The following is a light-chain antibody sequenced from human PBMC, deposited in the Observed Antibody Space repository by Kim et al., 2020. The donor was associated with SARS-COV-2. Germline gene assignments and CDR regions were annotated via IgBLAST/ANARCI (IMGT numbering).Light chain of an antibody. V-gene: IGKV3-20*01. CDR1: QRVSSSY. CDR2: GAS. J-gene: IGKJ1*01. CDR3: QQYGSSPRT. Sequence: SAGESATLSCRAMQRVSSSYLAWYQQKPGQAPWLLIYGASSRATGIPDRFSGSGSGTDFTLTISRLEPEDFAVYYCQQYGSSPRTFGQGTKVDIK.